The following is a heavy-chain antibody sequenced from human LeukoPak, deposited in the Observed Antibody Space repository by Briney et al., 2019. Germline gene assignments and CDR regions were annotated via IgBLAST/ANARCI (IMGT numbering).Heavy chain of an antibody. Sequence: GSLRLSCAASGFTFSSYGMHWVCQAPGKGLEWVAVIWYDGSNKYYADSVKGRFTISRDNSKNTLYLQMNSLRAEDTAVYYCAKNPGGFYDSSGYYSYYYMDVWGKGTTVTVSS. D-gene: IGHD3-22*01. J-gene: IGHJ6*03. CDR1: GFTFSSYG. CDR3: AKNPGGFYDSSGYYSYYYMDV. V-gene: IGHV3-33*06. CDR2: IWYDGSNK.